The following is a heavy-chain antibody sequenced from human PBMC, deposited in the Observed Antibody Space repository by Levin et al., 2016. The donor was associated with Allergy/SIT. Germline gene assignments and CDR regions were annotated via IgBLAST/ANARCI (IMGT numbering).Heavy chain of an antibody. J-gene: IGHJ5*02. Sequence: WVRQAPGQGLEWMGWISAYNGNTNYAQKLQGRVTMTTDTSTSTAYMELSRLRSDDTAVYYCAREAEDIVVVPALLGWSRNLPPPNSFDPWGQGTLVTVSS. V-gene: IGHV1-18*01. D-gene: IGHD2-2*01. CDR2: ISAYNGNT. CDR3: AREAEDIVVVPALLGWSRNLPPPNSFDP.